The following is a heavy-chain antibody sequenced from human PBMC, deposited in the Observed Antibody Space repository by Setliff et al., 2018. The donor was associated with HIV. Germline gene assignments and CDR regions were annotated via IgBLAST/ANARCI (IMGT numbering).Heavy chain of an antibody. J-gene: IGHJ4*02. V-gene: IGHV1-18*01. D-gene: IGHD5-12*01. Sequence: ASVKVSCKASGYTFNNYGISWVRQAPGQGLEWMGWINPNSGGTNYAQKFQGRVTMTTDTSTNTVYLELTSLRSEDTAVYFCARRVSYATSGYSLGYWGQGTLVTVSS. CDR2: INPNSGGT. CDR3: ARRVSYATSGYSLGY. CDR1: GYTFNNYG.